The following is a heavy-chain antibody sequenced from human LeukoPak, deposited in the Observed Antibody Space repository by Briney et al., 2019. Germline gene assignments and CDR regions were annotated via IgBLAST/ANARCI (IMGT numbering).Heavy chain of an antibody. CDR1: GGSISSGSYY. Sequence: PSETLSLACTVSGGSISSGSYYWSWIRQPAGKGLEWIGRIYTSGSTNYNPSLKSRVTISVDTSKNQFSLKLSSVTAADTAVYYCARDVQQLVETGYYYYYMDVWGKGTTVTVSS. CDR3: ARDVQQLVETGYYYYYMDV. J-gene: IGHJ6*03. V-gene: IGHV4-61*02. D-gene: IGHD6-6*01. CDR2: IYTSGST.